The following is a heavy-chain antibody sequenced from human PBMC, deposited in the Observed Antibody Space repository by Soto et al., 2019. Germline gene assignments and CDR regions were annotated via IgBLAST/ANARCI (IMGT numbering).Heavy chain of an antibody. CDR2: ISGDGVTT. D-gene: IGHD3-9*01. CDR3: AREYYGLLTGYYTDY. Sequence: EVQLVESGGDLVQRGGSLRLSCAASGFPFSSYWMHWVRHTPGKGLDWVARISGDGVTTYYADSGTGRFTVSRDNAKNTLSLQISGLRADDTAVYYCAREYYGLLTGYYTDYWGQGTLVSVSS. V-gene: IGHV3-74*01. CDR1: GFPFSSYW. J-gene: IGHJ4*02.